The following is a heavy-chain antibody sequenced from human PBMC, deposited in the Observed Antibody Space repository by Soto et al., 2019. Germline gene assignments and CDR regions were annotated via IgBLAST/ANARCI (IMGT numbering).Heavy chain of an antibody. Sequence: SETLSLTCTVSGGSINNYYGSWVRQPPGKGLEWIGEIYHSGSTNYNPSLKSRVTISVDKSKNQFSLKLSSVTAADTAVYYCARDRFSGWYVYFDYWGQGTLVTVSS. J-gene: IGHJ4*02. CDR1: GGSINNYY. D-gene: IGHD6-19*01. V-gene: IGHV4-4*02. CDR3: ARDRFSGWYVYFDY. CDR2: IYHSGST.